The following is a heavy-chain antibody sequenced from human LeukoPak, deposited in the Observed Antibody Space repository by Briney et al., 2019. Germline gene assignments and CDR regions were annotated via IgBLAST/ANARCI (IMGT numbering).Heavy chain of an antibody. CDR3: ASPPKGYYDILTGYELRG. CDR2: ISYDGSNK. CDR1: GFTFSSYA. Sequence: GGSLRLSCAASGFTFSSYAMHWVRQAPGKGLEWVAVISYDGSNKYYADSVKGRFTISRDNSKNTLYLQMNSLRAEDTAVYYCASPPKGYYDILTGYELRGWGQETLVTVSS. D-gene: IGHD3-9*01. V-gene: IGHV3-30-3*01. J-gene: IGHJ4*02.